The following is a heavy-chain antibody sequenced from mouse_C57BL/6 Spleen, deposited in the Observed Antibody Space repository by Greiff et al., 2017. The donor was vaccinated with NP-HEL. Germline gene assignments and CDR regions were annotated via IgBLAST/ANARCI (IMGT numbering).Heavy chain of an antibody. V-gene: IGHV14-2*01. CDR1: GFNIKDYY. CDR3: ARYLWGSSLWFAY. D-gene: IGHD1-1*01. Sequence: EVQLQQSGAELVKPGASVKLSCTASGFNIKDYYMHWVKQRTEQGLEWIGRIDPEDGDTKYAPKFQGKATITADTSSNTAYLQLSSLTSEDTAVYYCARYLWGSSLWFAYWGQGTLVTVSA. J-gene: IGHJ3*01. CDR2: IDPEDGDT.